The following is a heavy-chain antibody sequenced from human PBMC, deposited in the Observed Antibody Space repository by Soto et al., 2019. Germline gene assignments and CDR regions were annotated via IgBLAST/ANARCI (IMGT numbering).Heavy chain of an antibody. CDR3: ARQTTYSSSWFDY. D-gene: IGHD6-13*01. CDR1: GGSIINYY. J-gene: IGHJ5*01. CDR2: IYSSGSA. Sequence: PSETLSLTCTVSGGSIINYYWTWIRQAAGKGLEWVGRIYSSGSASYNPSLKSRLTMSVDTSKNQITLKLTSVTAADTALYYCARQTTYSSSWFDYWGHGTLVTVSS. V-gene: IGHV4-4*07.